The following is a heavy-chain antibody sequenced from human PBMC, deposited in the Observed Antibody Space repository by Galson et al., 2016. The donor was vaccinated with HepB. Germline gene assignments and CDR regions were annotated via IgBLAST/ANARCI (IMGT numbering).Heavy chain of an antibody. V-gene: IGHV5-51*01. D-gene: IGHD3-16*01. CDR2: IYAGDSDT. Sequence: QSGAEVKKPGESLKISCKGFGYTFTSYWIAWVRQLLGKGLEWMGIIYAGDSDTKYGPSFQGQVTISVDKSISTAYLQWNSLQASDSTMCYCARESRYLWGPGHFGGQGPMVAVSS. CDR1: GYTFTSYW. CDR3: ARESRYLWGPGHF. J-gene: IGHJ4*02.